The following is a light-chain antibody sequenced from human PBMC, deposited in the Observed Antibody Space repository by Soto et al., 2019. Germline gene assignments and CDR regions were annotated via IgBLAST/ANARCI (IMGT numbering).Light chain of an antibody. V-gene: IGLV2-14*01. CDR1: SSDVGGYNY. CDR2: DVS. Sequence: QSVLTQPASVSGSSGQSITISCTGTSSDVGGYNYVSWYQQHPGKAPKLMIYDVSNRPSGVSNRFSGSKSGNTASLTISGLHAEDEADYYCSSYTSSSTLYVFGTGTKVTVL. J-gene: IGLJ1*01. CDR3: SSYTSSSTLYV.